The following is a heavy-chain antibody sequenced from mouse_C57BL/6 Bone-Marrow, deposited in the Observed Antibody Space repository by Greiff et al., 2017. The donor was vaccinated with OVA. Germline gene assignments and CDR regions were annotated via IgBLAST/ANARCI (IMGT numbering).Heavy chain of an antibody. CDR3: TCESDYAIAY. CDR1: GYTFTGYW. V-gene: IGHV1-9*01. D-gene: IGHD2-13*01. Sequence: VLLVESGAELMKPGASVKLSCKATGYTFTGYWIEWVKQRPGHGLEWIGEILPGGGSTNYNEKFKGKATFPAAPSSNTAYMQLSSLTTEDSAIYGCTCESDYAIAYWGQGTLVTVSS. J-gene: IGHJ3*01. CDR2: ILPGGGST.